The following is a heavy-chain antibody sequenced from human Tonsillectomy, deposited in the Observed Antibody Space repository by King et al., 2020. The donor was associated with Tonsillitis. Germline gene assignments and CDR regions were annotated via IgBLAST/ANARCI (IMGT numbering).Heavy chain of an antibody. CDR1: GFTFSDYT. V-gene: IGHV3-21*01. J-gene: IGHJ4*02. CDR3: ARDRLSGDH. CDR2: ISSRGRYI. Sequence: VQLVESGGGLVKPGWSLRLSCAASGFTFSDYTINWVRQAPGKGLEWVSSISSRGRYIYYADSVKGRFTISRDNDKNSLFLQMNSLTAEDTAVYYCARDRLSGDHWGQGILVTVSS. D-gene: IGHD2-21*02.